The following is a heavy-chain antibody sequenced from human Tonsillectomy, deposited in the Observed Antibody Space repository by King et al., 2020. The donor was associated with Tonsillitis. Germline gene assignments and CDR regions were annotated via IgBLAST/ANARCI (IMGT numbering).Heavy chain of an antibody. Sequence: QLQESGPGLVKPSETLSLTCTVSGGSIRSYYWSWIRQPPGKGLEWIGYISNSGSTNYNPSFKSRLTISVDTSKNQFSLKLSSVTAADTAVFYCAAVTNSDYFDSWGQGTLVTVSS. CDR3: AAVTNSDYFDS. J-gene: IGHJ4*02. D-gene: IGHD4-17*01. CDR2: ISNSGST. V-gene: IGHV4-59*08. CDR1: GGSIRSYY.